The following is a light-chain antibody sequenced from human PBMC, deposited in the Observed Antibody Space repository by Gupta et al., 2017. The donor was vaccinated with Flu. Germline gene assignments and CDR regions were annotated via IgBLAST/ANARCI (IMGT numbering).Light chain of an antibody. Sequence: IVMTQSPLPLSVTPGEPASLSCRSSQRLLHSIGCNYLDWYLQKPGKSPQLLIYVGSNWASGVPDRFSGSGSGTDFTLKISSVEAEDVGVYYCMQALQTPHSFGQGTKLEIK. CDR2: VGS. V-gene: IGKV2-28*01. CDR1: QRLLHSIGCNY. CDR3: MQALQTPHS. J-gene: IGKJ2*03.